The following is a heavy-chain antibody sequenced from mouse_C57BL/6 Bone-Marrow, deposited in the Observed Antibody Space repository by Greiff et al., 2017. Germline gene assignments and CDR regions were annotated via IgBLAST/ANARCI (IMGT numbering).Heavy chain of an antibody. CDR1: GYTFTSYG. CDR3: AKISNYAMDY. J-gene: IGHJ4*01. Sequence: QVQLQQSGAELARPGASVKLSCKASGYTFTSYGISWVKQRTGQGLEWIGEIYPRSGNTYYNEKFKGKATLTADTSSSTAYMELRSLTSEDSAVYFCAKISNYAMDYWGQGTSVTVSS. CDR2: IYPRSGNT. V-gene: IGHV1-81*01.